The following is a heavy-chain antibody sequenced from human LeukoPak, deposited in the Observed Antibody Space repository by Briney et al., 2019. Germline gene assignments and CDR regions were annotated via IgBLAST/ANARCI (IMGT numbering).Heavy chain of an antibody. Sequence: ASVKVSCKASGYTFTSYGISWVRQAPGQGLEWMGWISAYNGNTNYAQKLQGRVTITTDTSTSTAYMELRSLRSDDTAVYYCARVSSSNSLSNWFVPWGQGTLVTVSS. D-gene: IGHD6-6*01. V-gene: IGHV1-18*01. J-gene: IGHJ5*02. CDR3: ARVSSSNSLSNWFVP. CDR1: GYTFTSYG. CDR2: ISAYNGNT.